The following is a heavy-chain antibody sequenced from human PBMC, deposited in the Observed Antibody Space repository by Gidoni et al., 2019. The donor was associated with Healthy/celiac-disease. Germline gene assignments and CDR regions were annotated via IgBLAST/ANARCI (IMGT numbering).Heavy chain of an antibody. Sequence: VQLVESGGGLVKPGGSLRLSCSASVFTFSDYYMSWIRQAPGKGLEWVSYISSRSSYTNYADSEKGRVTISRDNAKNSLYLQMNSLRAEDTAVYYCARLHGSARGTGDVWGKGTTVTVSS. V-gene: IGHV3-11*06. J-gene: IGHJ6*03. CDR1: VFTFSDYY. D-gene: IGHD3-10*01. CDR2: ISSRSSYT. CDR3: ARLHGSARGTGDV.